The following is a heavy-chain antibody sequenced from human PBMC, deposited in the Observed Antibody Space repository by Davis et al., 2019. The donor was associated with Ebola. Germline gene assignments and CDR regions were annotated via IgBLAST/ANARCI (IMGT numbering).Heavy chain of an antibody. CDR3: ARGGGWFDP. CDR2: MHHSGSS. Sequence: SETLSLTCAVSGYSIRSGYYWGWIRQPPGKGLEWIGSMHHSGSSYYNPSLKSRVTMSVDTSKNQFSLKLSSVTAADTAVYFCARGGGWFDPWGQGTLVTVSS. J-gene: IGHJ5*02. V-gene: IGHV4-38-2*01. D-gene: IGHD3-16*01. CDR1: GYSIRSGYY.